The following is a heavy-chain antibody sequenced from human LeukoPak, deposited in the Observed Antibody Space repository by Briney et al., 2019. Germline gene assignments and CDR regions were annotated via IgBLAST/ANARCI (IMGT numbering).Heavy chain of an antibody. V-gene: IGHV3-48*04. D-gene: IGHD3-3*01. CDR3: AKGYYDFWSGYYTAYYYYYMDV. J-gene: IGHJ6*03. CDR2: ISSSSSTI. CDR1: GFTFSSYS. Sequence: GGSLRLSCAASGFTFSSYSMNWVRQAPGKGLEWVSYISSSSSTIYYADSVKGRFTISRDNAKNSLYLQMNSLRAEDTAVYYCAKGYYDFWSGYYTAYYYYYMDVWGKGTTVTVSS.